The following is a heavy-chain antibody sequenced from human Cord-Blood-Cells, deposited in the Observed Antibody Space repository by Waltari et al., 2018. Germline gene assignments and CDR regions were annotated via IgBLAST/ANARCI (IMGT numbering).Heavy chain of an antibody. J-gene: IGHJ4*02. D-gene: IGHD4-17*01. V-gene: IGHV3-21*01. CDR1: VLTFSSYC. CDR3: ARDLAGDYGVDY. Sequence: EVQLVESGGGLVKPGGSLRRSCAASVLTFSSYCLNWVRQAPGQGLEWVSSISSSRSYIYYADSVKGRFTISRDNAKNSLYLQMNSLRAEDTAVYYCARDLAGDYGVDYWGQGTLVTVSS. CDR2: ISSSRSYI.